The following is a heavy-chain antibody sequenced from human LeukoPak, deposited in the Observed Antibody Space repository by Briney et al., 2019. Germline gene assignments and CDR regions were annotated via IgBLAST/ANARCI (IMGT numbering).Heavy chain of an antibody. D-gene: IGHD6-6*01. V-gene: IGHV1-69*06. J-gene: IGHJ4*02. CDR3: AREVGYGSIAARGFDY. Sequence: ASVKVCCKASAYSFTRYAISWVRQAPGQGLEWVGGIIPIFGTANYAQKFQGRVTITADKSTSTAYMELSSLRSEDTAVYYCAREVGYGSIAARGFDYWGQGTLVTVSS. CDR1: AYSFTRYA. CDR2: IIPIFGTA.